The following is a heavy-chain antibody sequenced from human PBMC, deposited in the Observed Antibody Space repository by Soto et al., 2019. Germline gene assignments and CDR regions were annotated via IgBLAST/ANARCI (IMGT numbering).Heavy chain of an antibody. V-gene: IGHV4-59*01. CDR3: ARLYSSSSAGYYYYMDV. CDR1: GGSISSYY. Sequence: SETLSLTCTVSGGSISSYYWSWIRQPPGKGLEWIGYIYYSGSTNYSPSLKSRVTISVDTSKNQFSLKLSSVTAADTAVYYCARLYSSSSAGYYYYMDVWGKGTTVTVSS. CDR2: IYYSGST. J-gene: IGHJ6*03. D-gene: IGHD6-6*01.